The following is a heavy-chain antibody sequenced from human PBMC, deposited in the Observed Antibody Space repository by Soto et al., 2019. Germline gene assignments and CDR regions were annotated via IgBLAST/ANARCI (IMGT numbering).Heavy chain of an antibody. CDR2: ITYDGKSE. CDR1: GFTFTSHS. CDR3: ARGGGEKNNPLDF. V-gene: IGHV3-30*04. D-gene: IGHD3-10*01. Sequence: QVRLVESGGGVVQPGRSLRLSCEASGFTFTSHSLHWVRQAPGKGLEWVALITYDGKSEYYADSVKGRFTISRDNSKNTLYLQMNSLTTEDTAVYYCARGGGEKNNPLDFWGQGTLVTVSS. J-gene: IGHJ4*02.